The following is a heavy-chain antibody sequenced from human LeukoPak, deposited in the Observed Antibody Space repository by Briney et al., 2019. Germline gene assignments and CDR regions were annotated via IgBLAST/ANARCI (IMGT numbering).Heavy chain of an antibody. CDR3: ARSVEGYCSGGSCYSYDYYMDV. CDR2: IYYSGST. J-gene: IGHJ6*03. V-gene: IGHV4-59*01. D-gene: IGHD2-15*01. CDR1: GGSISSYY. Sequence: SETLSLTCAVSGGSISSYYWSWIRQPPGKGLEWIGYIYYSGSTNYNPSLKSRVTISVDSSKNQFSLKLSSVTAADTAVYYCARSVEGYCSGGSCYSYDYYMDVWGKGTTVTVSS.